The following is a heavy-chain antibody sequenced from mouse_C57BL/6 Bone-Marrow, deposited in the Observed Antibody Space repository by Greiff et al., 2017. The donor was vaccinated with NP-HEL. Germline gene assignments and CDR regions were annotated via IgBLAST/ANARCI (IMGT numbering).Heavy chain of an antibody. J-gene: IGHJ3*01. CDR2: ISSGGSYT. Sequence: EVQRVESGGDLVKPGGSLKLSCAASGFTFSSYGMSWVRQTPDKRLEWVATISSGGSYTYYPDSVKGRFTISRDNAKNTLYLQMSSLKSEDTAMYYCAIITTVVARAYWGQGTLVTVSA. D-gene: IGHD1-1*01. CDR3: AIITTVVARAY. V-gene: IGHV5-6*01. CDR1: GFTFSSYG.